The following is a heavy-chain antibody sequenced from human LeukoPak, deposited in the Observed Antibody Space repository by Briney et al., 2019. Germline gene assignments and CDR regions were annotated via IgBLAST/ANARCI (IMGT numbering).Heavy chain of an antibody. CDR2: INPNSGGT. J-gene: IGHJ3*02. V-gene: IGHV1-2*04. Sequence: ASVKVSCKASGYTFTGYYMHWVRQAPGQGLGWMGWINPNSGGTNYAQKFQGWVTMTRDTSISTAYMELSRLRSDDTAVYYCARATGRDAFDIWGQGTMVTVSS. CDR3: ARATGRDAFDI. CDR1: GYTFTGYY.